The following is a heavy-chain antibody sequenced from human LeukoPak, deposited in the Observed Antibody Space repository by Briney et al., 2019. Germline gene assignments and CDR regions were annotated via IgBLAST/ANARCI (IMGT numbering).Heavy chain of an antibody. V-gene: IGHV3-53*01. CDR3: ARDRGVFGGSYYLDY. CDR2: IYSGGST. D-gene: IGHD3-3*01. CDR1: GFTVSSNY. J-gene: IGHJ4*01. Sequence: PGGSLRLSCAASGFTVSSNYMSWVRQAPGKGLEWASVIYSGGSTYYADSVKGRFTISRDNSKNTLYLQMNSLRVEDTAVYYCARDRGVFGGSYYLDYXXXXXLVTVSS.